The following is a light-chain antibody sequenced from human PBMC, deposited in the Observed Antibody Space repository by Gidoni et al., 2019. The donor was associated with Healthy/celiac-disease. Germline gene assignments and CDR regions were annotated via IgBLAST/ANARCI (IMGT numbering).Light chain of an antibody. CDR2: DAS. CDR3: QQYDNLPIT. J-gene: IGKJ5*01. V-gene: IGKV1-33*01. CDR1: QDISNY. Sequence: DIQMTQSPSSLSASVGDRVTITCQASQDISNYLNWYQQKPGKAHKLLIYDASNLETGVPSRFSGSGSGTDFTFTISILQPEDIATYYCQQYDNLPITFGQGTRLEIK.